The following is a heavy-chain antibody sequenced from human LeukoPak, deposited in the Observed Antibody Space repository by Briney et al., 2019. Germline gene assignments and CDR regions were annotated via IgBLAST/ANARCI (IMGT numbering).Heavy chain of an antibody. Sequence: GGSLRLSCAASGFTFSSYPMHWVRQAPGKGLEWVAVISYDGSNKYYADSVKGRFTISRDNSKNTLYLQMNSLRAEDTAVYYCAKDQFGYYGSGSYQGYWGQGTLVTVSS. CDR3: AKDQFGYYGSGSYQGY. CDR1: GFTFSSYP. D-gene: IGHD3-10*01. V-gene: IGHV3-30-3*01. CDR2: ISYDGSNK. J-gene: IGHJ4*02.